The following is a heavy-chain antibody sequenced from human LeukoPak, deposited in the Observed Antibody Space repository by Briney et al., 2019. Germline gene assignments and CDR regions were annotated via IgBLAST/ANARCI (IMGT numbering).Heavy chain of an antibody. V-gene: IGHV1-8*01. Sequence: GASVKVSCKASGYTFTSYDINWVRQAPGQGLEWMGWMNPNSGNTVYAQKFQGRVTMTRNTSISTAYMELSSLRSEDTTVYYCARSPIIAVALRGVFDYWGQGTLVTVSS. CDR1: GYTFTSYD. CDR3: ARSPIIAVALRGVFDY. CDR2: MNPNSGNT. D-gene: IGHD6-19*01. J-gene: IGHJ4*02.